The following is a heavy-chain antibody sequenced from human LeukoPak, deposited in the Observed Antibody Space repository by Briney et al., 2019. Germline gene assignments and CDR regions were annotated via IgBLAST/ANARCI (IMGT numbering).Heavy chain of an antibody. CDR1: GLTVSSYA. D-gene: IGHD1-26*01. V-gene: IGHV3-23*01. Sequence: TGGSLRLSCAASGLTVSSYAMSWVRQAPGKGLEWVSTINYGGGSTYYVDAVKGLFTISRDNSENTLYLQLNSLSAEDTAVYSCAKAANGTYLYYFDYWGQGTLVTVSS. CDR2: INYGGGST. J-gene: IGHJ4*02. CDR3: AKAANGTYLYYFDY.